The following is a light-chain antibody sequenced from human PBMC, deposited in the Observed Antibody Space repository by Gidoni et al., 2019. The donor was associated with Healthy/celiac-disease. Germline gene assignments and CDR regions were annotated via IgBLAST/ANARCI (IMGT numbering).Light chain of an antibody. CDR3: QQRSNWPPT. CDR1: QSVSSF. Sequence: EIVLTQSPATLSLSPGERATLSCRASQSVSSFLAWYQHKPGQAPRLLIYDASNRATGIPARFSGTGSGTDFTLTISSLEPEDFAVYYCQQRSNWPPTFXQXTKLEIK. J-gene: IGKJ2*01. V-gene: IGKV3-11*01. CDR2: DAS.